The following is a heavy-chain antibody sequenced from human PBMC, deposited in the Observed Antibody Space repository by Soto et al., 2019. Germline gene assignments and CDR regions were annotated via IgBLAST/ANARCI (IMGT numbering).Heavy chain of an antibody. Sequence: SETLSLTCTVSGSSINSSGYCLGWIRQPPGKGLEWIGSMFYGVSTYYNPSLKSRVTVSVDTSKNQFSLNLRSVTAADTAVYYCARLPSRHLVDYWGQGTLVTVSS. V-gene: IGHV4-39*01. D-gene: IGHD3-3*02. CDR3: ARLPSRHLVDY. CDR1: GSSINSSGYC. J-gene: IGHJ4*02. CDR2: MFYGVST.